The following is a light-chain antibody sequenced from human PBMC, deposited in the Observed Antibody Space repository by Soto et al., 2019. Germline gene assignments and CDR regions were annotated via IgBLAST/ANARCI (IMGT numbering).Light chain of an antibody. CDR1: QSVSSN. J-gene: IGKJ1*01. CDR3: HQCDSSPWT. Sequence: IVLTQSPATLSVSPGDTATLSCRANQSVSSNLAWYQQKPGQAPRLLIYDASNRATGIPARFSGSGSGTDFTLTISRLEPEDFAVFYCHQCDSSPWTFGQGTKVDIK. V-gene: IGKV3-20*01. CDR2: DAS.